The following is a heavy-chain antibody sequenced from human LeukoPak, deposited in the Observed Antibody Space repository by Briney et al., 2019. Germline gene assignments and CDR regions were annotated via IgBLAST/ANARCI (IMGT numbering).Heavy chain of an antibody. CDR2: IYGSGSA. CDR1: GFTFSSYA. J-gene: IGHJ4*02. Sequence: GGSLRLSCAASGFTFSSYAMSWVRQAPGKGLEWVSFIYGSGSADYADSVKGRFTISRDNSMNTVYLQMNSLRAEDTAVYYCARINFGDDYWGQGTLVTVSS. CDR3: ARINFGDDY. D-gene: IGHD4-17*01. V-gene: IGHV3-66*01.